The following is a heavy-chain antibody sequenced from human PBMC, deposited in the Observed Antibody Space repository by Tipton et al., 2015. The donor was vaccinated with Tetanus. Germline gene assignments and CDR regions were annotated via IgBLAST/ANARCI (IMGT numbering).Heavy chain of an antibody. D-gene: IGHD6-25*01. CDR3: ASGSTLDF. V-gene: IGHV3-69-1*02. CDR1: GFMFGNYR. J-gene: IGHJ4*02. Sequence: SLRLSCAVSGFMFGNYRMNWVRQAPGKGLEWVASITTNSYIYYADSVKGRFTISRDNTNNSLFLQMNSLRAGDTALYYCASGSTLDFWGQGTLVTVSS. CDR2: ITTNSYI.